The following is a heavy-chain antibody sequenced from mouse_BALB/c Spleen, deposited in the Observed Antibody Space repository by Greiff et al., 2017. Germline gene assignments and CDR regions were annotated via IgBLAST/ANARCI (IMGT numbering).Heavy chain of an antibody. V-gene: IGHV1-80*01. Sequence: QVQLQQSGAELVRPGSSVKISCKASGYAFSSYWMNWVKQRPGQGLEWIGQIYPGDGDTNYNGKFKGKATLTADKSSSTAYMQLSSLTSEDSAVDYCARGGITTVVKDYWGQGTTLTVSS. J-gene: IGHJ2*01. CDR2: IYPGDGDT. D-gene: IGHD1-1*01. CDR3: ARGGITTVVKDY. CDR1: GYAFSSYW.